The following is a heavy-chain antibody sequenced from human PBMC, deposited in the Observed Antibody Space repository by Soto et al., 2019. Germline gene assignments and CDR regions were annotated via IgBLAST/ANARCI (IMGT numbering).Heavy chain of an antibody. V-gene: IGHV3-15*01. CDR2: IKSKTDGGTT. CDR1: GFTFSNAW. CDR3: TTMYYDFSSGYWFDP. D-gene: IGHD3-3*01. Sequence: GGSLRLSCAASGFTFSNAWMSWVRQAPGKGLEWVGRIKSKTDGGTTDYAAPVKGRFTISRDDSKNTLYLQMNSLKTEDTAVYYCTTMYYDFSSGYWFDPWGQGTLVTVSS. J-gene: IGHJ5*02.